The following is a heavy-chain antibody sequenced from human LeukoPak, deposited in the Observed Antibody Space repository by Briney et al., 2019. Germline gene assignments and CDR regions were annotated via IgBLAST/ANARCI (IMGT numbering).Heavy chain of an antibody. CDR1: GYTFTSYG. J-gene: IGHJ4*02. Sequence: ASVKVSCKASGYTFTSYGISWVRQAPGQGLEWMGWISAYNGNTNYAQKLQGRVTMTTDTSTSTAYMELRSLRSDDTAVYYCARVWGDGYRSGGFDYWGQGTRVTVSS. CDR2: ISAYNGNT. V-gene: IGHV1-18*01. CDR3: ARVWGDGYRSGGFDY. D-gene: IGHD5-24*01.